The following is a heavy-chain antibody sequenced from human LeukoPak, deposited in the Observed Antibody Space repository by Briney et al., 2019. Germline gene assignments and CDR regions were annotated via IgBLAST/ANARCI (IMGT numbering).Heavy chain of an antibody. Sequence: TGGSLRLSCAASGFTFTTYSMTWVRQAPGKGLEWVSIISSGSSAIFSADALKGRFTISRDDAKNLLYLDMNSLRAEDTAVYYCARGHTAVTRHFDFWGQGTLVTVSS. V-gene: IGHV3-21*01. D-gene: IGHD4-17*01. CDR1: GFTFTTYS. CDR3: ARGHTAVTRHFDF. CDR2: ISSGSSAI. J-gene: IGHJ4*02.